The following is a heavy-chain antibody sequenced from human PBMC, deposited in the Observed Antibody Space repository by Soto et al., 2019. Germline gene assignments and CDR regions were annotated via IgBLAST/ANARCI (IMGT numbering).Heavy chain of an antibody. CDR2: INPNSGGT. Sequence: GASVKVSCKASGYTFTGYYMHWVRQAPGQGLEWMGWINPNSGGTNYAQKFQGWVTMTRDTSISTAYMELSRLRSDDTAVYYCARVKDWNDVGYYYYMDVWGKGTTVTVSS. CDR3: ARVKDWNDVGYYYYMDV. CDR1: GYTFTGYY. V-gene: IGHV1-2*04. J-gene: IGHJ6*03. D-gene: IGHD1-1*01.